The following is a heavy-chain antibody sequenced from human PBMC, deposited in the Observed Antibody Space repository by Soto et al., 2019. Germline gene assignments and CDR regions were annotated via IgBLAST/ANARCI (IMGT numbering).Heavy chain of an antibody. D-gene: IGHD1-26*01. J-gene: IGHJ5*02. V-gene: IGHV4-38-2*02. Sequence: PSETLSLTCAVSGYSISSGYYWGWIRQPPGKGLEWIGSMYHSGTTYYNPSLKSRVTISVDTSKNQVSLKLSSVTAADTAGYYCARDGGIYSGIDPWGQGTLVTVSS. CDR2: MYHSGTT. CDR3: ARDGGIYSGIDP. CDR1: GYSISSGYY.